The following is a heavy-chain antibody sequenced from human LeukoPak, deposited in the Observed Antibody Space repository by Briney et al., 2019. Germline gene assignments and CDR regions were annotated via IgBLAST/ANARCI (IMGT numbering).Heavy chain of an antibody. Sequence: ASVKVSCTASGYTFTSYYMHWVRQAPGQGLEWMGIINPSGGSTSYAQKFQGRVTMTRDMSTSTVYMELSSLRSEDTAVYYCARGSIVLMVYAIGGYFDYRGQGTLVTVSS. V-gene: IGHV1-46*01. CDR3: ARGSIVLMVYAIGGYFDY. CDR1: GYTFTSYY. D-gene: IGHD2-8*01. J-gene: IGHJ4*02. CDR2: INPSGGST.